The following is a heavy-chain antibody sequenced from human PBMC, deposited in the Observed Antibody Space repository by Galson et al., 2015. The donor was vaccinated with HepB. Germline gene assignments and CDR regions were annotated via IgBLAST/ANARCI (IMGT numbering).Heavy chain of an antibody. Sequence: SLRLSCAASGFTFSSYAMHWVRQAPGKGLEWVAVIWYDGSNKYYAGSVKGRFTISRDNSKNTLYLQMNSLRAEDTAVYYCAREWLAQTSGPFDYWGQGTLVTVSS. CDR1: GFTFSSYA. D-gene: IGHD6-19*01. J-gene: IGHJ4*02. CDR3: AREWLAQTSGPFDY. V-gene: IGHV3-33*08. CDR2: IWYDGSNK.